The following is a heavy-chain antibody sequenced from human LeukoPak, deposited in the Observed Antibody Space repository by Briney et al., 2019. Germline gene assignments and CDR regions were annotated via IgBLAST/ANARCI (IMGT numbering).Heavy chain of an antibody. V-gene: IGHV4-39*07. D-gene: IGHD3-10*01. CDR3: ARRRSGRIDY. J-gene: IGHJ4*02. Sequence: SSETLSLTCTVSGGSISSSSYYWGWLRQPPGKGLEWIGSIYYSGSTYYNPSLKSRVTISVDTSKNQFSLKLSSVTAADTAVYYCARRRSGRIDYWGQGTLVTVSS. CDR1: GGSISSSSYY. CDR2: IYYSGST.